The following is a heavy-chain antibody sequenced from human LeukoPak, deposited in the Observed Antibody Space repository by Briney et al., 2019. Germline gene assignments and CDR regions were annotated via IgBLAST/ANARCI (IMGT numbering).Heavy chain of an antibody. Sequence: SETLSLTCAVYGGSFSGYYWSWIRQPPGKGLEWIGEINHSGSTNYNPSLRSRVTISVDTSKNQFSLKLSSVTAADTAVYYCARRRIQLWLRHFDYWGQGTLVTVSS. D-gene: IGHD5-18*01. CDR2: INHSGST. CDR1: GGSFSGYY. CDR3: ARRRIQLWLRHFDY. V-gene: IGHV4-34*01. J-gene: IGHJ4*02.